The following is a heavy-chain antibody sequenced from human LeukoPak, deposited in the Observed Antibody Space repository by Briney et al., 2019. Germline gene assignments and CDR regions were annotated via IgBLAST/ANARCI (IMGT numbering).Heavy chain of an antibody. CDR3: ASFGNPYLPPNYPFFP. V-gene: IGHV4-39*01. CDR1: GGSISSSSYY. D-gene: IGHD3-3*01. CDR2: IYYSGST. J-gene: IGHJ5*02. Sequence: SETLSLTCTVSGGSISSSSYYWGWIRQPPGKGLEWIGSIYYSGSTYYNPSLKSRVTISVDTSKNQFSLKLSSVTAADTAVYYCASFGNPYLPPNYPFFPWGQGTLVTVSS.